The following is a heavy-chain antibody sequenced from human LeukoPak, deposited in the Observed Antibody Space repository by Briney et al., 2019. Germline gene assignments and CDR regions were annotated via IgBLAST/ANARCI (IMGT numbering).Heavy chain of an antibody. V-gene: IGHV3-11*04. CDR2: ISSRGTPI. D-gene: IGHD1-1*01. Sequence: GGSLRLSCEASGFGFSDYYMTWIRQAPGKGLECISYISSRGTPIYYADSVRGRFTISRDNAKNSLNLHLNRLRADDTAIYFCSNGIYDNSYWGQGTLVTVSS. CDR3: SNGIYDNSY. J-gene: IGHJ4*02. CDR1: GFGFSDYY.